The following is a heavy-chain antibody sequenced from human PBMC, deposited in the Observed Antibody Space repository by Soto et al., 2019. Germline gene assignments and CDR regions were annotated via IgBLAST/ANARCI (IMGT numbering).Heavy chain of an antibody. D-gene: IGHD6-13*01. J-gene: IGHJ4*02. CDR2: ITSSGTTV. CDR3: ARGSSNWAYYFDF. Sequence: EVHLVESGGGLVQPGGALRLSCAASGFTFSSYSLNWVRQAPGKGLEWFSYITSSGTTVYYADSVRGRFTISRDNAKNSLYLQMNSLRDDDTAVYYCARGSSNWAYYFDFWGQGTLVTVSS. V-gene: IGHV3-48*02. CDR1: GFTFSSYS.